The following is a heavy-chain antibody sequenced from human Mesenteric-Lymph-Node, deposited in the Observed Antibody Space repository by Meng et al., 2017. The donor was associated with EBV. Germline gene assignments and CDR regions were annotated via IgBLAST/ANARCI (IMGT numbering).Heavy chain of an antibody. V-gene: IGHV4-39*01. CDR1: GGSISSSRAD. CDR3: ARNVGSGSSTEFDF. D-gene: IGHD6-19*01. CDR2: VYYRGST. J-gene: IGHJ4*02. Sequence: LLLPESVPGLVKPSDTLPLTVTVSGGSISSSRADWGWVRQPPGKGLEWLGYVYYRGSTYYNPSLKSRVTISLDTSKNQFSLRLTSVTAADTAVYYCARNVGSGSSTEFDFWGQGTLVTVSS.